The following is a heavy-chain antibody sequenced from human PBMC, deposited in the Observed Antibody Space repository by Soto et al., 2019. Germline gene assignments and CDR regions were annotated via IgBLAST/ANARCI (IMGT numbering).Heavy chain of an antibody. Sequence: SETMSLTWTVSGGSISSSSYYWGWIRQPPGKGLEWIGTIYYSGSTYYNPSLKSRVTISVDTSKNQFSLKLSSVTAADTAVYYCASLVVLYWPFDYWGQGTLVTVSS. V-gene: IGHV4-39*01. CDR1: GGSISSSSYY. CDR3: ASLVVLYWPFDY. J-gene: IGHJ4*02. D-gene: IGHD2-15*01. CDR2: IYYSGST.